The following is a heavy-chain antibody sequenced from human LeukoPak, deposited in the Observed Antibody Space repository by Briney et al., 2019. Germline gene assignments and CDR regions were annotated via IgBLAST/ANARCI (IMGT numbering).Heavy chain of an antibody. CDR2: IYTSGST. D-gene: IGHD6-6*01. CDR1: GGSISSYY. J-gene: IGHJ6*03. Sequence: PSETLSLTCTVSGGSISSYYWSWIRQPAGKGLEWIGRIYTSGSTNYNPSLKSRVTMSVDTSENQFSLKLSSVTAADTAVYYCARYSSSSVYYYYYMDVWGKGTTVTVSS. V-gene: IGHV4-4*07. CDR3: ARYSSSSVYYYYYMDV.